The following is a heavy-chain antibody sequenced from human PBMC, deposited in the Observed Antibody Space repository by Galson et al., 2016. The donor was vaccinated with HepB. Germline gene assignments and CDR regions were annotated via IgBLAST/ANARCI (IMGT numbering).Heavy chain of an antibody. J-gene: IGHJ6*02. Sequence: SLRLSCAASGFTFSSYAMHWVRQAPGKGLEWVAVIRYDGSSKYYTDSVKGRFTTSRDNSKNTLNLQMNSLRAEDTAMYYCARGGSGSYYKGEDYYYGMDVWGQGTTVIVSS. CDR2: IRYDGSSK. D-gene: IGHD3-10*01. CDR1: GFTFSSYA. CDR3: ARGGSGSYYKGEDYYYGMDV. V-gene: IGHV3-33*01.